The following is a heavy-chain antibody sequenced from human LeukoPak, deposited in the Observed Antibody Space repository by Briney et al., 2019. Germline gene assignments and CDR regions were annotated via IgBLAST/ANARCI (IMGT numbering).Heavy chain of an antibody. Sequence: PGGSLRLSCAASGFTFDDYGMSWVRQAPGKGLVWVSRINSDGSSTSYADSVKGRFTISRDNAKNTLYLQMNSLRAEDTAVYYCAREQHYGMDVWGQGTTVTISS. CDR2: INSDGSST. V-gene: IGHV3-74*01. D-gene: IGHD6-13*01. CDR3: AREQHYGMDV. J-gene: IGHJ6*02. CDR1: GFTFDDYG.